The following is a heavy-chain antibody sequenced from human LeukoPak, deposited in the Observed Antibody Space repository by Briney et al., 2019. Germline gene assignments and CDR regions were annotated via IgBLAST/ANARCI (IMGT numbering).Heavy chain of an antibody. V-gene: IGHV4-59*01. Sequence: ASETLSLTCTVSGGSISSYYWSWIRQPPGKGLEWIGYIYYSGSTNYNPSLKSRVTISVDTSKNQFSLKLSSVTAADTAVYYCARDAVASDTYYYYGMDVWGQGTTVTVSS. CDR1: GGSISSYY. CDR3: ARDAVASDTYYYYGMDV. J-gene: IGHJ6*02. CDR2: IYYSGST. D-gene: IGHD2-15*01.